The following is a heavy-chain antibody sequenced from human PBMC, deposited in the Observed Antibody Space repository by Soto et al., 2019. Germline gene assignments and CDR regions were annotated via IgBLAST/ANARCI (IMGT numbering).Heavy chain of an antibody. V-gene: IGHV3-30*03. D-gene: IGHD3-10*01. J-gene: IGHJ4*02. CDR3: VGAQYYFDY. Sequence: QVQLVESGEGVVQPGRSLRRSCAASGFPFTSYGMHCVREVPDKGLEWVAVISYDGSDKYYADSVKGRFTISRDNAKNTLYLQMNSLRPEDTALYYCVGAQYYFDYRGQGTLVIVSS. CDR1: GFPFTSYG. CDR2: ISYDGSDK.